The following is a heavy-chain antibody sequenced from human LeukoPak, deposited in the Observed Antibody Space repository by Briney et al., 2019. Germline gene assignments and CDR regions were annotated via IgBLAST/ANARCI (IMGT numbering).Heavy chain of an antibody. V-gene: IGHV1-2*06. CDR2: INPNSGGT. CDR3: ARVYPYSSGWYSPYYFDY. CDR1: GYTFTGYY. Sequence: ASVKVSCKASGYTFTGYYMHWVRQAPGQGLEWMGRINPNSGGTNYAQKFQGRVTMTRDTSISTAYMELSRLRSDDTAVYYCARVYPYSSGWYSPYYFDYWGQGTLVTVSS. D-gene: IGHD6-19*01. J-gene: IGHJ4*02.